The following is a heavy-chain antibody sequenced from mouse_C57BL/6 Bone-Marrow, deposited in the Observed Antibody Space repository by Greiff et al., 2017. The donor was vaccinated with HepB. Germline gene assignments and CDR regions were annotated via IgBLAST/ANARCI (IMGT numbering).Heavy chain of an antibody. CDR3: ALYYYGSRSYAMDY. CDR1: GYTFTSYW. J-gene: IGHJ4*01. Sequence: QVQLKQPGAELVKPGASVKLSCKASGYTFTSYWMHWVKQRPGRGLEWIGRIDPNSGGTKYNEKFKSKATLTVDKPSSTAYMQLSSLTSEDSAVYYCALYYYGSRSYAMDYWGQGTSVTVSS. V-gene: IGHV1-72*01. CDR2: IDPNSGGT. D-gene: IGHD1-1*01.